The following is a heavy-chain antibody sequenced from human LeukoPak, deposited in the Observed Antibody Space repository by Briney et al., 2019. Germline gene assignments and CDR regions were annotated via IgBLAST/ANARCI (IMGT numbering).Heavy chain of an antibody. J-gene: IGHJ4*02. Sequence: GRSLRLSCAASGFTFSSYGMHWVRQVPGKGLECVAVVSSDGSNKDYADSVEGRFTISRDNFRNTLCLQMNSLRAEDTAVYYCANLRNYDILTGYYNSHYWGQGTLVTVSS. CDR3: ANLRNYDILTGYYNSHY. CDR1: GFTFSSYG. CDR2: VSSDGSNK. V-gene: IGHV3-30*18. D-gene: IGHD3-9*01.